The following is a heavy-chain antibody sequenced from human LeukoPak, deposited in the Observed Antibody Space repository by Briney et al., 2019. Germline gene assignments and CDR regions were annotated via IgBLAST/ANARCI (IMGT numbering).Heavy chain of an antibody. CDR2: ISAYNGNT. CDR1: GYTFTSYG. J-gene: IGHJ4*02. V-gene: IGHV1-18*01. CDR3: ARAVTPDVVTAPNDY. Sequence: ASVKVSRKASGYTFTSYGISWVRQAPGQGLEWMGWISAYNGNTNYAQKLQGRVTMTTDTSTSTAYMELRSLRSDDTAVYYCARAVTPDVVTAPNDYWGQGTLVTVSS. D-gene: IGHD2-2*01.